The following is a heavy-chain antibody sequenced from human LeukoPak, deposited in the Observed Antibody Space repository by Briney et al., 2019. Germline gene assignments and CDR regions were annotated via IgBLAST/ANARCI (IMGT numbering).Heavy chain of an antibody. Sequence: SETLSLTCAVSGGSISGSSYYWGWIRQPPGKGLEWMGSIYYSGSTYYNPSLKSRVTISVDTSKNQYSLKRSSVTAADTAVYCCARQDSSSWIRRWFDPWGQGTRVTVSS. CDR3: ARQDSSSWIRRWFDP. D-gene: IGHD6-13*01. J-gene: IGHJ5*02. CDR1: GGSISGSSYY. CDR2: IYYSGST. V-gene: IGHV4-39*01.